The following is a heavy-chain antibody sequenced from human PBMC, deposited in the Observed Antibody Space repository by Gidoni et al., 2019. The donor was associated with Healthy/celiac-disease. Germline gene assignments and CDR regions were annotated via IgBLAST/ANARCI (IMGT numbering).Heavy chain of an antibody. V-gene: IGHV3-30*18. CDR3: AKEQWLVPSDY. CDR2: ISYDGSNK. CDR1: GFTFSSYG. D-gene: IGHD6-19*01. Sequence: QVQLVESGGGVVQPGRSLRLSCAASGFTFSSYGMHWVRQAPGKGLEWVAVISYDGSNKYYADSVKGRFTISRDNSKNTLYLQMNSLRAEDTAVYYCAKEQWLVPSDYWGQGTLVTVSS. J-gene: IGHJ4*02.